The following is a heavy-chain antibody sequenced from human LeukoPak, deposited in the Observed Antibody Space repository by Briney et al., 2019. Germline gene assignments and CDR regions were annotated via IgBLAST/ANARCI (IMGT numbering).Heavy chain of an antibody. Sequence: GGCLRLSCAASGFTFDDYAMHWVRHAPGKGLEWVSGISWNSGSIVYADSVNGRFTISRDNAENSLYLQMNSLRAEDTALYYCAKDLLRYFDWSLDYWGQGTLVTVSS. J-gene: IGHJ4*02. CDR1: GFTFDDYA. D-gene: IGHD3-9*01. CDR2: ISWNSGSI. V-gene: IGHV3-9*01. CDR3: AKDLLRYFDWSLDY.